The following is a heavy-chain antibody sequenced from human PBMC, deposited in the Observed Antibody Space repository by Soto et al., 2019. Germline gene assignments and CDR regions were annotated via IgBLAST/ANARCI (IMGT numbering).Heavy chain of an antibody. CDR3: ARTQSVFDY. Sequence: QVQLQQSGPGLVKPSQTLSLTCAISGDSVSSRSAAWNWIRQSPSRGLEWLGRTYFRSKWYNEYALSVNSRIAINPDTSKNQCSLQLNSVTPEDTAVYYCARTQSVFDYWGQGTQVTVSS. CDR1: GDSVSSRSAA. CDR2: TYFRSKWYN. J-gene: IGHJ4*02. V-gene: IGHV6-1*01.